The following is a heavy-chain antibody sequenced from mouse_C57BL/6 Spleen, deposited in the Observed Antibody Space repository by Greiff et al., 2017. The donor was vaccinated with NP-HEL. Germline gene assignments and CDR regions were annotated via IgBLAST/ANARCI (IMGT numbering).Heavy chain of an antibody. V-gene: IGHV1-55*01. CDR3: ARRGIYYYGNGYFDV. CDR2: IYPGSGST. D-gene: IGHD1-1*01. Sequence: QVQLQQPGAELVKPGASVKMSCKASGYTFTSYWITWVKQRPGQGLEWIGDIYPGSGSTNYNEKFKSKATLTVDTSSSTAYMQLSSLTSEDSAVYYCARRGIYYYGNGYFDVWGTGTTVTVSS. CDR1: GYTFTSYW. J-gene: IGHJ1*03.